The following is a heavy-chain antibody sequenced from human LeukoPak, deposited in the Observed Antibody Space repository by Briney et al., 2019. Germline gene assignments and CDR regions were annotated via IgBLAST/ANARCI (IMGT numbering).Heavy chain of an antibody. CDR1: GGSISSYY. Sequence: SETLSLTCTVSGGSISSYYWSWIRQPAGKGLEWIGRIYTSGSTNYNPSLKSRVTMSVDTSKNQFSLKLSSVTAADTAVYYCARGARGWLRRLSHYFDYWGQGTLVTVSS. CDR2: IYTSGST. D-gene: IGHD5-18*01. CDR3: ARGARGWLRRLSHYFDY. V-gene: IGHV4-4*07. J-gene: IGHJ4*02.